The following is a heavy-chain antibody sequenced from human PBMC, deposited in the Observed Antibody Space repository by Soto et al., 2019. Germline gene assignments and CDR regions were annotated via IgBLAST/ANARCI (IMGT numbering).Heavy chain of an antibody. CDR1: GGTFSSYT. CDR2: IIPILGIA. V-gene: IGHV1-69*02. J-gene: IGHJ5*02. CDR3: ARAGVVVAASKFDP. Sequence: SVKVSCKASGGTFSSYTISWVRQAHGQGLEWMGRIIPILGIANYAQKFQGRVTITADKSTSTAYMELSSLRSEDTAVYYCARAGVVVAASKFDPWGQGTLVTVSS. D-gene: IGHD2-15*01.